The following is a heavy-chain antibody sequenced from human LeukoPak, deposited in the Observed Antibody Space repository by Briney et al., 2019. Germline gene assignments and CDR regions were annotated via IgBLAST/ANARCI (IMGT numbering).Heavy chain of an antibody. D-gene: IGHD2-2*01. Sequence: GGSLRLSCAASGFTFSSYWMSWVRQAPGKGLEWVANIKQDGSEKYYVDSVKGRFTISRDNAKNSLYLQMNSLRAEDTAVYYCARGTGIVVVPAASNWFDPWGQGTLVTVSS. CDR2: IKQDGSEK. CDR1: GFTFSSYW. J-gene: IGHJ5*02. V-gene: IGHV3-7*01. CDR3: ARGTGIVVVPAASNWFDP.